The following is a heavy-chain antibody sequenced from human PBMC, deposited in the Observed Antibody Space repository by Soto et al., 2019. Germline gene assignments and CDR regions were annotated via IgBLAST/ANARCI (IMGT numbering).Heavy chain of an antibody. V-gene: IGHV1-24*01. CDR1: GYTLTELS. Sequence: ASVKVSCKVSGYTLTELSMHWVRQAPGKALEWMGCFDPDGGETIYAQKFQDRVTMTGDRSTNTAYMEMSSLRSEDTAMYFCAGGGAGSGPFTWELPDHWGQGTLVTVSS. CDR3: AGGGAGSGPFTWELPDH. J-gene: IGHJ4*02. D-gene: IGHD1-26*01. CDR2: FDPDGGET.